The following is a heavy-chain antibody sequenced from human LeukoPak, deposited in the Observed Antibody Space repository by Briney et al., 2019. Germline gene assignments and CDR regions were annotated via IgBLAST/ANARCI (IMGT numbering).Heavy chain of an antibody. CDR1: GGSISTYY. V-gene: IGHV4-59*12. D-gene: IGHD2-8*01. CDR2: IYYSGST. CDR3: ARGSRDLVSQYYYYYMDV. J-gene: IGHJ6*03. Sequence: SETLSLTCTVSGGSISTYYWSWIRQPPGKGLELIGYIYYSGSTNYNPSLKSRVAMSVDTSKNQFSLKLSSVTAADTAVYYCARGSRDLVSQYYYYYMDVWGKGTTVTVSS.